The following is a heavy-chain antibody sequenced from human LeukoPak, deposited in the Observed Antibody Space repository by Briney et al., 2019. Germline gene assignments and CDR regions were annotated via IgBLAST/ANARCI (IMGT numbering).Heavy chain of an antibody. CDR1: GGSISSGSYY. Sequence: SETLSLISTVPGGSISSGSYYWSWIRQPAGKGLEWIGRIYTSGSTNYNPSLKSRVTISVDTSKNQFSLKLSSVTAADTAVYYCAVGPGYYDPSFDYWGQGTLVTVSS. CDR2: IYTSGST. J-gene: IGHJ4*02. D-gene: IGHD3-22*01. CDR3: AVGPGYYDPSFDY. V-gene: IGHV4-61*02.